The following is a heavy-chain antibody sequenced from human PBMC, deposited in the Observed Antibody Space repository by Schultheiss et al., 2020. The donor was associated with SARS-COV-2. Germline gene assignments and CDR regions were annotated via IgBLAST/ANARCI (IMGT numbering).Heavy chain of an antibody. D-gene: IGHD2-2*01. CDR3: ARGTIVVPRGGFDP. J-gene: IGHJ5*02. Sequence: SETLSLTCAVSGYSISSGYYWGWIRQPPGKGLEWIGEINHSGSTNYNPSLKSRVTISVDMSKNQFFLKLSSVTAADTAVYYCARGTIVVPRGGFDPWGQGTLVTVSS. V-gene: IGHV4-38-2*01. CDR1: GYSISSGYY. CDR2: INHSGST.